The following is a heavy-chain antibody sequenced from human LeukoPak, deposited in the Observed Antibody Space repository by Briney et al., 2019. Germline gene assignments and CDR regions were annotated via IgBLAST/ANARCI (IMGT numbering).Heavy chain of an antibody. CDR3: ARPATYYYGSGSSYDAFDI. J-gene: IGHJ3*02. D-gene: IGHD3-10*01. Sequence: GESLKISCKGSGYSFTSYWIGWVRQMPGKGLEWMGIIYPGDSDTRYSPSFQGQVTISADKSIITAYLQWSSLKASDTAMYYCARPATYYYGSGSSYDAFDIWGQGTMVTVSS. CDR1: GYSFTSYW. CDR2: IYPGDSDT. V-gene: IGHV5-51*01.